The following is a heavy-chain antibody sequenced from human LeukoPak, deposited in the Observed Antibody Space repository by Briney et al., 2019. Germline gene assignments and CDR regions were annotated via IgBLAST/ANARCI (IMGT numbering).Heavy chain of an antibody. V-gene: IGHV3-30-3*01. J-gene: IGHJ4*02. CDR1: GFTLSNYA. D-gene: IGHD3-22*01. CDR2: VSSDGGYK. Sequence: GRSLRLSCAASGFTLSNYAMHWVRQAPGKGLQWVGVVSSDGGYKSYADSVGGRFTISRDNSKNTLYLHMSSLRAEDTAEYYCAREMYYYDSRGLEDWGQGTLVTVSS. CDR3: AREMYYYDSRGLED.